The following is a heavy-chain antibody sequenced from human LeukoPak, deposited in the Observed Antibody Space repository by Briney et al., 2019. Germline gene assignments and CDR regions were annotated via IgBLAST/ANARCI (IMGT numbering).Heavy chain of an antibody. Sequence: PGGSLRLSCAASGFTFSDYYMSWIRQAPGKGLEWVSYISSSGSTVYYADSVKGRFTISRDNAKNSLYLQMNSLRAEDTAVYYCARDGYNFFHPIDYWGQGTLVTVSS. CDR1: GFTFSDYY. V-gene: IGHV3-11*01. J-gene: IGHJ4*02. D-gene: IGHD5-24*01. CDR2: ISSSGSTV. CDR3: ARDGYNFFHPIDY.